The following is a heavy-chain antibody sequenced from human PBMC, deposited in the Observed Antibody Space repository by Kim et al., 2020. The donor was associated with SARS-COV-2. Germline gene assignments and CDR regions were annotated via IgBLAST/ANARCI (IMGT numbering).Heavy chain of an antibody. CDR2: LSYDGSET. CDR1: GFTFRNSP. D-gene: IGHD3-10*01. J-gene: IGHJ1*01. Sequence: GGSLRLSCAASGFTFRNSPMHWVRQAPRKGLEWVAILSYDGSETYYADSVKGRFTLSRDISNNTLYLQMDSLRLEDTAVYYCVKPYYGSGSYSSFHPWGPGTLVTVSS. CDR3: VKPYYGSGSYSSFHP. V-gene: IGHV3-30*18.